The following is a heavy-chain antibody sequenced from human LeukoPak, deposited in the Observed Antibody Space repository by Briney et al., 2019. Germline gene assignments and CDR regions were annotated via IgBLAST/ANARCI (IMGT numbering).Heavy chain of an antibody. CDR3: ARLLIYCSSTSCHFDY. D-gene: IGHD2-2*01. V-gene: IGHV4-39*01. Sequence: SETLSLTCTVSGGSISSSSYYWGWIRQPPGKGLEWIGSIYYSGITYYNPSLKSRVTISVETSNNQFSLKLSSVTAADTAMYYCARLLIYCSSTSCHFDYWGQGTLVTVSS. CDR1: GGSISSSSYY. J-gene: IGHJ4*02. CDR2: IYYSGIT.